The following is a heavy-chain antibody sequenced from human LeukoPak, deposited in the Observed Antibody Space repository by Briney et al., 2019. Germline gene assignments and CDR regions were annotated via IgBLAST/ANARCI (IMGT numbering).Heavy chain of an antibody. CDR1: GGSISSGGYS. V-gene: IGHV4-30-2*01. J-gene: IGHJ4*02. D-gene: IGHD1-26*01. CDR2: IYHSGST. Sequence: PSETLSLTCAVSGGSISSGGYSWSWIRQPPGKGLEWIGYIYHSGSTYYNPSLRSRVTISVDRSKNQFSLKLSSVTAADTAVYYCARAVGAAWDYFVYWGQGTLVTVSS. CDR3: ARAVGAAWDYFVY.